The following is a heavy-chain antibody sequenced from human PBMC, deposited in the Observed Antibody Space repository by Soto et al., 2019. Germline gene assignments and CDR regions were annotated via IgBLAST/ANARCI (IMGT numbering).Heavy chain of an antibody. CDR2: MNPNSGNT. D-gene: IGHD2-2*01. V-gene: IGHV1-8*01. CDR3: SGGRDIVLVPAAMDYYYYGMDV. Sequence: QVQLVQSGAEVKKPGASVKVSCKASGYTFTSYDINWVRQATGQGLEWMGWMNPNSGNTGYAQKFQGRVTMTRNTSISTAYMELRSLISEDTAVYYCSGGRDIVLVPAAMDYYYYGMDVWGQGPTGT. CDR1: GYTFTSYD. J-gene: IGHJ6*02.